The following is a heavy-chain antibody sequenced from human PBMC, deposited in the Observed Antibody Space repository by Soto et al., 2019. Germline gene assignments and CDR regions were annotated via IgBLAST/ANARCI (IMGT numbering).Heavy chain of an antibody. J-gene: IGHJ4*02. D-gene: IGHD1-26*01. CDR1: GFSFSRHS. CDR3: AKGQYSGVAGGLDY. Sequence: GGSLRLSCAASGFSFSRHSMNWVRQAPGKGLEWVSGISGSGGSTDYADSVKGRFTISRDNSKNTLYLQMNSLRVEDTALYYCAKGQYSGVAGGLDYWGQGTLVTVSS. CDR2: ISGSGGST. V-gene: IGHV3-23*01.